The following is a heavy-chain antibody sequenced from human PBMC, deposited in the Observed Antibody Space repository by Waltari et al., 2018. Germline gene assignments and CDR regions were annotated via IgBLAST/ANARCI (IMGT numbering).Heavy chain of an antibody. D-gene: IGHD2-2*02. CDR1: GGSISSGSYY. CDR2: IYTSGST. V-gene: IGHV4-61*02. J-gene: IGHJ4*02. CDR3: ASGFYSALLYFDY. Sequence: QVQLQESGPGLVKPSQTLSLTCTVSGGSISSGSYYWSWIRQPAGKGLEWIGRIYTSGSTNYNPSLKSRVTISVDTSKNQFSLKLSSVTAADTAVYYCASGFYSALLYFDYWGQGTLVTVSS.